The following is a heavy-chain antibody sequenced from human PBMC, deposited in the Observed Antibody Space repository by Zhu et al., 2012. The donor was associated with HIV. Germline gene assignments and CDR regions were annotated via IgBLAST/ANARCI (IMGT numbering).Heavy chain of an antibody. CDR1: GGSFSGYY. CDR2: INHSGST. Sequence: QVQLQQWGAGLLKPSETLSLTCAVYGGSFSGYYWSWIRQPPGKGLEWIGEINHSGSTNYNPSLKSRVTISVDTSKNQFSLKLSSVTAADTAVYYCARADRYYDSSGYVPLDAFDIWGQGTMVTVSS. CDR3: ARADRYYDSSGYVPLDAFDI. D-gene: IGHD3-22*01. J-gene: IGHJ3*02. V-gene: IGHV4-34*01.